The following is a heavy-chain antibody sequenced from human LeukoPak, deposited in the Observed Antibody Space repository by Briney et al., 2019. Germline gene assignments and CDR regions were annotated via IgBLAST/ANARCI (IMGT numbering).Heavy chain of an antibody. CDR2: ISSSGSTI. CDR3: ARAAYSSTWYSRYFDL. D-gene: IGHD6-13*01. CDR1: GFTFSSYE. J-gene: IGHJ2*01. Sequence: GGSPRLSCAASGFTFSSYEMNWVRQAPGKGLEWVSYISSSGSTIYYADSVKGRFTISRDNAKNSLYPQMNSLRAEDTAVYYCARAAYSSTWYSRYFDLWGRGTLVTVSS. V-gene: IGHV3-48*03.